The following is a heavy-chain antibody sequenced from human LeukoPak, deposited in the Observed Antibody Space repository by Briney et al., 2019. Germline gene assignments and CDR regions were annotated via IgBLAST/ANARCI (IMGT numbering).Heavy chain of an antibody. CDR2: ISSSSSYI. Sequence: PGGSLRLSCAASGFTFSSYSMNWVRQAPGKGLEWVSSISSSSSYIYYADSVKGRFTISRDNAKNSLYLQMNSLRAEDTAEHYCARVQVVANDYWGQGTLVTVSS. CDR3: ARVQVVANDY. V-gene: IGHV3-21*01. CDR1: GFTFSSYS. D-gene: IGHD3-22*01. J-gene: IGHJ4*02.